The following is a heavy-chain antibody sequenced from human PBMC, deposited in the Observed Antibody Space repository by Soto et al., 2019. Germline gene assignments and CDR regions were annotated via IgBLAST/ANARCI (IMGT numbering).Heavy chain of an antibody. CDR3: TSRIAVSGTALDY. CDR1: GFTFSGSA. V-gene: IGHV3-73*01. Sequence: GGSLRLSCAASGFTFSGSAVHWVRQASGKGLEWVGRIRSKANSYATTYAASVKGRFTISRDDSKNTAYLQLNSLQTEDTAVYYCTSRIAVSGTALDYWGQGTLVTVSS. J-gene: IGHJ4*02. CDR2: IRSKANSYAT. D-gene: IGHD6-19*01.